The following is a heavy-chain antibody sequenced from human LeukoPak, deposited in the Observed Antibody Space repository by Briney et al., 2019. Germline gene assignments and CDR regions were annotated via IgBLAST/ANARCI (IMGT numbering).Heavy chain of an antibody. CDR3: ARLSAVAGDTIRHFDY. Sequence: SETLSLTCTVPGGSISSYYWSWIRQPPGKGLEWIGYLYTSGSTNYNPSLKRRVTLSVDTSKNQFSLKLSSVTAADTAVYYCARLSAVAGDTIRHFDYWGQGTTVTVSS. V-gene: IGHV4-4*09. J-gene: IGHJ4*03. D-gene: IGHD6-19*01. CDR2: LYTSGST. CDR1: GGSISSYY.